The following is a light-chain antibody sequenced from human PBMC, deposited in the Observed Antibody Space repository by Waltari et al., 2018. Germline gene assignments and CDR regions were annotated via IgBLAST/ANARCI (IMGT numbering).Light chain of an antibody. J-gene: IGKJ1*01. CDR1: QSLLHSNGNTY. V-gene: IGKV2-40*01. CDR2: GGS. CDR3: VQAIAFPWT. Sequence: DIVMTQTPFSLPITPGEPASISCRSSQSLLHSNGNTYLHWYLQKPGQSPQLLIYGGSNRASGVPDRFSGSGSGTDFTLKISKVEAEDVGVYYCVQAIAFPWTFGQGTKVEIK.